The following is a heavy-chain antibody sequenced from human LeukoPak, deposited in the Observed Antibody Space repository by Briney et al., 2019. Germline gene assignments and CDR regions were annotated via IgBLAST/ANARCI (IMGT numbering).Heavy chain of an antibody. V-gene: IGHV3-64D*06. CDR2: ISTNGGTT. Sequence: PGGSLRLSCSASGFTFSTYAMHWVRQAPGKGLEYVSSISTNGGTTYSAESSRGRFAISRDNSKNTLYLQMSSLRADDTAVYYCVKGPGPTVNYYLDFWGQGTLVTVSS. D-gene: IGHD4-17*01. J-gene: IGHJ4*02. CDR1: GFTFSTYA. CDR3: VKGPGPTVNYYLDF.